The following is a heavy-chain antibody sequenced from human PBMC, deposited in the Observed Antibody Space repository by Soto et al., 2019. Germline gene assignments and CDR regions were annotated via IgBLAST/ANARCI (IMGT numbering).Heavy chain of an antibody. V-gene: IGHV3-30*04. J-gene: IGHJ3*02. CDR3: ARANHGEGRAFDI. D-gene: IGHD2-15*01. CDR2: ISYDGSNK. Sequence: GGSLRLSCAASGFTFSSYAMHWVRQAPGKGLEWVAVISYDGSNKYYADSVKGRFTISRDNSKNTLYLQMNSLRAEDTAVYYCARANHGEGRAFDILGQGTMVTVSS. CDR1: GFTFSSYA.